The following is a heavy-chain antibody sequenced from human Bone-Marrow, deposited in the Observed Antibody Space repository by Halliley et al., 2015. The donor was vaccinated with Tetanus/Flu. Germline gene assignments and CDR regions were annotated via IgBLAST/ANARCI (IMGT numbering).Heavy chain of an antibody. CDR2: IHYSGST. CDR3: ARISSDFYNFDY. J-gene: IGHJ4*02. D-gene: IGHD3-22*01. Sequence: EWIAYIHYSGSTNYNPPLRGRLAMSVDTSKNHFSMTLTSVTAADTAVYFCARISSDFYNFDYWGQGTLVTVSS. V-gene: IGHV4-61*03.